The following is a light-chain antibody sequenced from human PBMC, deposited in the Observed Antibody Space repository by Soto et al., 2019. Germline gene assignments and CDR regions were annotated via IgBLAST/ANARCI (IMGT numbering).Light chain of an antibody. V-gene: IGKV1-5*01. CDR3: QQYDTYPWT. CDR1: QRMSAW. J-gene: IGKJ1*01. CDR2: DAS. Sequence: DIQMTQSPTTLSASVGDRVIITCRASQRMSAWLAWYQQKPGIAPKLLIYDASSLEDGVPSRFIGSGSGTDFTLTINSLQPDDFATYYCQQYDTYPWTFGQGTKVEIK.